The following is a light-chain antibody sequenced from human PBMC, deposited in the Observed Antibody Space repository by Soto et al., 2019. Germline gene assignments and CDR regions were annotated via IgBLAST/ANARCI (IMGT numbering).Light chain of an antibody. V-gene: IGKV3-20*01. Sequence: EIVLTQSPGTLSLSPGERATLSCRASQSVSSSYLAWYQQKPGQAPRLLIYGASSRATGIPDRFSGSGSGTDFTLTISSVQPEDFATYYCQQYKSYPLTFGGGTKVDIK. CDR1: QSVSSSY. CDR2: GAS. J-gene: IGKJ4*01. CDR3: QQYKSYPLT.